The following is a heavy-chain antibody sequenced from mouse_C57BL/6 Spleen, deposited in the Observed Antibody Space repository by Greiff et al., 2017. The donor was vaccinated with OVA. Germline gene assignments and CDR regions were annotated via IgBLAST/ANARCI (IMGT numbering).Heavy chain of an antibody. CDR2: ISYSGST. CDR1: GYSITSYY. D-gene: IGHD4-1*01. J-gene: IGHJ2*01. V-gene: IGHV3-8*01. CDR3: ARWTPLTFYFDY. Sequence: EVMLVESGPGLAKPSQTLSLTCSVTGYSITSYYWNWIRKFPGNKLEYMGYISYSGSTYYNPSLKSRISITRDTSKNQYYLQLNSVTTENTATYYCARWTPLTFYFDYWGQGTTLTVSS.